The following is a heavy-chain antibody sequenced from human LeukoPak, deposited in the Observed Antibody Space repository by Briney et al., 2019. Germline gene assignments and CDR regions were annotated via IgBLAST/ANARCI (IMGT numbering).Heavy chain of an antibody. CDR2: MYSSGST. CDR1: GGSISSYY. Sequence: SETLSLTCTVSGGSISSYYWSWIRQPAGKGLEYIGRMYSSGSTNYNPSLKSRVTMSVDTSKNQFSLKLSSVTAADTAMYYCAASAADPYYFDYWGQGTLVTVSS. V-gene: IGHV4-4*07. D-gene: IGHD6-13*01. J-gene: IGHJ4*02. CDR3: AASAADPYYFDY.